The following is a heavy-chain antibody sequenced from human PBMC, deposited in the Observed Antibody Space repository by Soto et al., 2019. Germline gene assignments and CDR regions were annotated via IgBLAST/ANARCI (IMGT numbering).Heavy chain of an antibody. V-gene: IGHV2-5*02. D-gene: IGHD5-12*01. J-gene: IGHJ4*02. CDR1: GFSLTSGVG. Sequence: QITLKESGPTLVRPPQTLPLTCTFSGFSLTSGVGVGWIRQPPGKALEWLALIYWDDDKRYSPSLKNRLTITKDTSKNQVVLTMTNVGPVGTATYFCAHIDPEIVTVGGHGGFDYWGQGTLVTVSS. CDR3: AHIDPEIVTVGGHGGFDY. CDR2: IYWDDDK.